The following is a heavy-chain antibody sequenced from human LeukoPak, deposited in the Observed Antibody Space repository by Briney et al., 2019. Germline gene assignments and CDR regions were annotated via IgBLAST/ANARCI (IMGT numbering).Heavy chain of an antibody. CDR2: IKPNNGDT. J-gene: IGHJ4*02. CDR1: GYSITHHN. Sequence: ASVKVSCKASGYSITHHNVHWVRQAPGQALEWMGWIKPNNGDTKFSQKFQDRVTLTSDTSIDTAYMEMSGLTSDDPAIYYCARVLSAVTSTFDYWGQGTLVTVSS. CDR3: ARVLSAVTSTFDY. V-gene: IGHV1-2*02. D-gene: IGHD4-17*01.